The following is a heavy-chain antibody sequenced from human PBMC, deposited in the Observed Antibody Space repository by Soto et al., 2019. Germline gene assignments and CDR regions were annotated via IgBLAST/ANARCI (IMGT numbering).Heavy chain of an antibody. CDR1: GGSFSGYY. V-gene: IGHV4-34*01. CDR2: INHSGST. CDR3: ARAKTTIFGVVIPLDV. Sequence: SETLSLTCAVYGGSFSGYYWSWICQPPGKGLEWIGEINHSGSTNYNPSLKSRVTISVDTSKNQFSLKLSSVTAADTAVYYCARAKTTIFGVVIPLDVWGQGTTVTVSS. J-gene: IGHJ6*02. D-gene: IGHD3-3*01.